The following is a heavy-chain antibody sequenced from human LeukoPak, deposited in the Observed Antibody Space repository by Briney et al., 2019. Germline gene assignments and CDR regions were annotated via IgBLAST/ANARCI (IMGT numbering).Heavy chain of an antibody. CDR3: ARAPIRTYYYYYMDV. Sequence: ASVKVSCKASGGTLSSYAISWVRQAPGQGLEWMGGIIPIFGTANYAQKFQGRVTITADESTSTAYMELSSLRSEDTAVYYCARAPIRTYYYYYMDVWGKGTTVTISS. CDR2: IIPIFGTA. CDR1: GGTLSSYA. J-gene: IGHJ6*03. V-gene: IGHV1-69*13.